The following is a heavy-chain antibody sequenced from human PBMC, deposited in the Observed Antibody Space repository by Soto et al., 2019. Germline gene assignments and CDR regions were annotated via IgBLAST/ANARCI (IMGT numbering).Heavy chain of an antibody. V-gene: IGHV1-69*01. CDR2: IIPIFGTA. CDR1: GGTFSSYA. CDR3: ARDPGERGYGDYYYYGMDV. Sequence: QVQLVQSGAEVKKPGSSVKVSCKASGGTFSSYAISWVRQAPGQGLEWMGGIIPIFGTANYAQKFQGRVTSTADESTSTAYMELSSLRSEDTAVYYCARDPGERGYGDYYYYGMDVWGQGTTVTVS. J-gene: IGHJ6*02. D-gene: IGHD3-16*01.